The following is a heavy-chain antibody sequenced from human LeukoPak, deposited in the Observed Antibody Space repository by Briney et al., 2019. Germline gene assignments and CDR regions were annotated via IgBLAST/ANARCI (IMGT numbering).Heavy chain of an antibody. D-gene: IGHD3-3*01. Sequence: PSETLSLTCAVYGGSFSGYYWSWIRQPPGKGLEWIGEINHSGSTNYNPSLKSRVTISVDTSKNQFSLKLSSVTAADTAVYYCARVVGYYDFWSGYYYYYYMDVWGKGTTVTVSS. V-gene: IGHV4-34*01. CDR3: ARVVGYYDFWSGYYYYYYMDV. CDR1: GGSFSGYY. J-gene: IGHJ6*03. CDR2: INHSGST.